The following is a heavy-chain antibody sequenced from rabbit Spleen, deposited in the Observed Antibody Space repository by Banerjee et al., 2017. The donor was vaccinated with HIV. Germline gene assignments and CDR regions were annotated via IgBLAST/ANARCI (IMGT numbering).Heavy chain of an antibody. CDR2: INTATGKA. J-gene: IGHJ4*01. Sequence: QEQLEESGGDLVKPEGSLTLTCKASGFSFSDRDVMCWVRQAPGKGLEWIACINTATGKAVYASWAKGRFTISKTSSTTVTLQMTSLTAADTATYFCARDGAGGSYFALWGPGTLVTVS. CDR3: ARDGAGGSYFAL. D-gene: IGHD8-1*01. V-gene: IGHV1S45*01. CDR1: GFSFSDRDV.